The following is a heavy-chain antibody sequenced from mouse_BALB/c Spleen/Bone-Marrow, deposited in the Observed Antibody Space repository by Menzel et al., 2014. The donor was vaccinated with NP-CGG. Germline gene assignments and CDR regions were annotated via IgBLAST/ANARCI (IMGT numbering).Heavy chain of an antibody. CDR3: ARGGISVDY. CDR1: GYAFSGYW. J-gene: IGHJ2*01. Sequence: VKLQESGAELVRPGSSVKISCKASGYAFSGYWMNWVKQRPGQGLEWIGQIYPGDGDTDYNGKFKGKATLTADKSSSTAYMQLSSLTSEDSAVCFCARGGISVDYWGQGTTLTVSS. V-gene: IGHV1-80*01. CDR2: IYPGDGDT.